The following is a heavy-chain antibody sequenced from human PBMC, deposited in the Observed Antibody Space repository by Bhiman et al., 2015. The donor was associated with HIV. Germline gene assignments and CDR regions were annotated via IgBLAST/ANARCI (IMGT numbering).Heavy chain of an antibody. D-gene: IGHD3-22*01. J-gene: IGHJ6*02. V-gene: IGHV3-66*01. CDR2: IYSGGST. Sequence: EVHLLESGGGLVQPGGSLRLSCAVSGFTFSAYGMSWVRQAPGKGLEWVSVIYSGGSTYYADSVKGRFTISRDNSKNTLYLQMNSLRAEDTAVYYCARGDYYDSSGYGMDVWGQGTTVTVSS. CDR3: ARGDYYDSSGYGMDV. CDR1: GFTFSAYG.